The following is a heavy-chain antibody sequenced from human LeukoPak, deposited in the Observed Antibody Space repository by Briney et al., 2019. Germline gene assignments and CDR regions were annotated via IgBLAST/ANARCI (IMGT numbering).Heavy chain of an antibody. CDR1: GYTFTGYY. Sequence: GASVKVSCKASGYTFTGYYMHWVRQAPGQGLEWMGWINPNSGGTNYAQKFQGRVTMTRDTSIGTAYMELSRLRSDDTAVYYCARGGNVLRYFDWSRRGYYFDYWGQGTLVTVSS. V-gene: IGHV1-2*02. D-gene: IGHD3-9*01. CDR3: ARGGNVLRYFDWSRRGYYFDY. J-gene: IGHJ4*02. CDR2: INPNSGGT.